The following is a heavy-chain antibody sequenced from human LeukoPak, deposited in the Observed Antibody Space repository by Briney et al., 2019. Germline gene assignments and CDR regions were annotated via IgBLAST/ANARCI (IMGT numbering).Heavy chain of an antibody. D-gene: IGHD3-10*01. CDR3: AREWRGSYYYYGMDV. Sequence: SVKVSCKASGGTFSIYAISWVRQAPGQGLEWMGRIIPIFGIANYAQKFQGRVTITADKSTSTAYMELSSLRSEDTAVYYCAREWRGSYYYYGMDVWGQGTTVTVSS. J-gene: IGHJ6*02. V-gene: IGHV1-69*04. CDR1: GGTFSIYA. CDR2: IIPIFGIA.